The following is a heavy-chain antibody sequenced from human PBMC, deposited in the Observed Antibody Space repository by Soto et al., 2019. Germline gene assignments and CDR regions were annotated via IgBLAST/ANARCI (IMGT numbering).Heavy chain of an antibody. V-gene: IGHV1-69*13. Sequence: SVKVSCKASGGTFRTSSISWVRQAPGQGLEWMGGIIPIFGTTNYAPEFQGRLTITADESTRTAYMELSSLRSEDTALYYCARDNLEDIDLRGYCVEYWGQGTLVT. CDR3: ARDNLEDIDLRGYCVEY. CDR1: GGTFRTSS. CDR2: IIPIFGTT. D-gene: IGHD2-15*01. J-gene: IGHJ4*02.